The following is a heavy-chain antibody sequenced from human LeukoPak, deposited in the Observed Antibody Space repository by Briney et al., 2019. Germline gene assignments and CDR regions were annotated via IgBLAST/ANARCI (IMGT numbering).Heavy chain of an antibody. Sequence: GGSLRLSCAASGFTFSSYAMSWVRQAPGKGLEWVSAISGSGGSTYYADSVKGRFTISRDNSKNTLYLQMNSLRAEDTAVYYCAKPYDYIWGSYRYPFDYWGQGTLVTVSS. CDR1: GFTFSSYA. V-gene: IGHV3-23*01. D-gene: IGHD3-16*02. CDR2: ISGSGGST. CDR3: AKPYDYIWGSYRYPFDY. J-gene: IGHJ4*02.